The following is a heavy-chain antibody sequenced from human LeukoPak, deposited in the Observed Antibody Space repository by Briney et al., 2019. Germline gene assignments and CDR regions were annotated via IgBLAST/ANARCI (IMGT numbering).Heavy chain of an antibody. J-gene: IGHJ3*02. V-gene: IGHV4-61*02. CDR1: GGSISSGSYY. Sequence: PSETLSLTCTVSGGSISSGSYYWSWIRQPAGKGLEWIGRIYTSGSTNYNPSLKSRVTISVDTSKNQFSLKLSSVTAADTAVYYCARDHIVVVPAAIVVSDAFDIWGQGTMVTVSS. CDR2: IYTSGST. CDR3: ARDHIVVVPAAIVVSDAFDI. D-gene: IGHD2-2*02.